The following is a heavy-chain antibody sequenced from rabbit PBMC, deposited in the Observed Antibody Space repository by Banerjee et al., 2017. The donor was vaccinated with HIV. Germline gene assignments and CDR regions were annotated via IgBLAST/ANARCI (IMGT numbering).Heavy chain of an antibody. CDR2: IYGGGSGST. CDR3: ALKYDDYVGYGHDGFDP. V-gene: IGHV1S40*01. J-gene: IGHJ2*01. Sequence: QSLEESGGDLVKPGASLTLTCTASGFDLSSYYYMCWVRQAPGKGLEWIACIYGGGSGSTYYATWANGRFTISKTSSTTVTLQMTSLTAADTATYFCALKYDDYVGYGHDGFDPWGPGTLVTVS. CDR1: GFDLSSYYY. D-gene: IGHD2-1*01.